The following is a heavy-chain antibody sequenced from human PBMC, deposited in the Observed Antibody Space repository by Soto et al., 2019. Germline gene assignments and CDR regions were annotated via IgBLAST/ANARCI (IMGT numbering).Heavy chain of an antibody. V-gene: IGHV3-30-3*01. CDR3: ARDGDYGHYYGMDV. Sequence: QVQLVESGGGVVQPGRSLRLSCAASGFTFSSYAMHWVRQAPGKGLEWVAVISYDGSNKYYADSVKGRFTISRDNSKNTLCLQMNSLRAEDTAVYYCARDGDYGHYYGMDVWGQGTTVTVSS. J-gene: IGHJ6*02. CDR1: GFTFSSYA. CDR2: ISYDGSNK. D-gene: IGHD4-17*01.